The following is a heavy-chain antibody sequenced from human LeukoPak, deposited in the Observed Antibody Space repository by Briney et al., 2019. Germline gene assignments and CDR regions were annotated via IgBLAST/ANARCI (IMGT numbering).Heavy chain of an antibody. CDR2: IGWNSGSI. CDR1: GFTFDDYA. V-gene: IGHV3-9*01. J-gene: IGHJ3*02. D-gene: IGHD3-22*01. CDR3: AKDRVVVITTGAFDI. Sequence: PGGSLRLSCAASGFTFDDYAMHWVRQAPGKGLEWVSGIGWNSGSIGYADSVKGRFTISRDNAKNSLYLQMNSLRAEDTALYYCAKDRVVVITTGAFDIWGQGTMVTVPS.